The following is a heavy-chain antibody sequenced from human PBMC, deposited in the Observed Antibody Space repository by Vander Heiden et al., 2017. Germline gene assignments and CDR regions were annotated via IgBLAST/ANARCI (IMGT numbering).Heavy chain of an antibody. CDR1: GLTFSSTA. CDR3: AKDFGDNGFYYGLDV. Sequence: VQLLESGGGVVQPGGSLRLSCAACGLTFSSTAMNWVRQAPGKGLELVSVISGSGSNTYYADSVKGRFTISRDNSKNTLYLQMSSLRAEDTAVYYCAKDFGDNGFYYGLDVWGQGTTVTVSS. V-gene: IGHV3-23*01. J-gene: IGHJ6*02. CDR2: ISGSGSNT. D-gene: IGHD1-20*01.